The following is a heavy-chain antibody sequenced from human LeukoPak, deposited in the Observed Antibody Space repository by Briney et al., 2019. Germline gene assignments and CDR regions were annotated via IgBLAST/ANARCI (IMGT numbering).Heavy chain of an antibody. J-gene: IGHJ6*02. CDR2: IYYSGSS. Sequence: SETLSLTCTVSGGSVSSGSYYWSWIRQPPGKGWDWIGYIYYSGSSNYNPSLESRVTISVDPSKNQFSLRLSSVTAADTAVYYCARVPAGRYYGMDVWGQGTTVTVSS. CDR1: GGSVSSGSYY. D-gene: IGHD1-1*01. CDR3: ARVPAGRYYGMDV. V-gene: IGHV4-61*01.